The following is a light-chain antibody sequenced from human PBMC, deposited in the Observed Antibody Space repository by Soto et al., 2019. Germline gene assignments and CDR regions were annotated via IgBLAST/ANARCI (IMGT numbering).Light chain of an antibody. CDR2: GAS. J-gene: IGKJ5*01. V-gene: IGKV3-20*01. CDR1: QSVSSNY. Sequence: EIVLTQSPGTLSLSPGERATLSCRASQSVSSNYLAWYQLKPGQAPRLLIYGASTRATGIPARFSGSGSGTEFTLTISSLQPDDFATYYCQQYNTYSTFGQGTRLEIK. CDR3: QQYNTYST.